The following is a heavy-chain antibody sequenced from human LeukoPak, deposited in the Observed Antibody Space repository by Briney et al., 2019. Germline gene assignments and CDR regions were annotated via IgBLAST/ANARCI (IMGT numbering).Heavy chain of an antibody. Sequence: PSETLSLTCTVSGGSISSYYWSWIRQPPGKGLEWIGYIYYSGSTYYSPSLKSRVTISVDTSKNQFPLKLSSVTAADTAMYYCARNRYYYGSGNYGVPNWFDPWGQGTLVTVSS. CDR2: IYYSGST. V-gene: IGHV4-59*08. D-gene: IGHD3-10*01. CDR3: ARNRYYYGSGNYGVPNWFDP. J-gene: IGHJ5*02. CDR1: GGSISSYY.